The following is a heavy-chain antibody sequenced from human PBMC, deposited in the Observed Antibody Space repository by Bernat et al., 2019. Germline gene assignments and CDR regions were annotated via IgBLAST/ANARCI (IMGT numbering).Heavy chain of an antibody. Sequence: EVQLVESGGGLVQPGGSLRLSCAASGFTFSSYWMNWVRQAPGKGLVWVSRINSDGSSTTYADSVKGRFTISRDNAKNTLYLQMNSLRAEDTAVYYCARGYSGSYRVDYWGQGTLVTVSS. J-gene: IGHJ4*02. CDR1: GFTFSSYW. CDR2: INSDGSST. V-gene: IGHV3-74*01. CDR3: ARGYSGSYRVDY. D-gene: IGHD1-26*01.